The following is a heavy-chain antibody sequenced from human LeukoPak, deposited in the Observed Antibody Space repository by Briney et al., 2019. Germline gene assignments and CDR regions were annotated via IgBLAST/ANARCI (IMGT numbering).Heavy chain of an antibody. CDR1: GFTFSSYS. V-gene: IGHV3-21*01. J-gene: IGHJ4*02. CDR2: ISSSSSYI. D-gene: IGHD3-9*01. Sequence: GGSLRLSCAASGFTFSSYSMNWVRQAPGKGLEWVSSISSSSSYIYYADSVKGRFTISRDNAKNSLYLQMNSLRAEDTAVYYCARPGLRYFDWLLPFDYWGQGTLVTVSS. CDR3: ARPGLRYFDWLLPFDY.